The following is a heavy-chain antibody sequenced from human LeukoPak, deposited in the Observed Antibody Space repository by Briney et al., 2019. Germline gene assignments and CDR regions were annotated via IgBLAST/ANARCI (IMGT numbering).Heavy chain of an antibody. CDR3: ARDEARGAAAGTRGDY. V-gene: IGHV3-23*01. Sequence: GGSLRLSCAASGFTFTTYAMSWVRQAPGRGLEWVSVISNSGDSTYYADSVKGRFTISRDNSKSTLFLQMSSLRAEDTAIYYCARDEARGAAAGTRGDYWGQGTLVTVSS. D-gene: IGHD6-13*01. CDR1: GFTFTTYA. CDR2: ISNSGDST. J-gene: IGHJ4*02.